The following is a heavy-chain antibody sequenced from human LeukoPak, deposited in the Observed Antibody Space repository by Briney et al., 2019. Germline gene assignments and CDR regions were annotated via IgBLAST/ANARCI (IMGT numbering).Heavy chain of an antibody. CDR1: GFTVSSNY. Sequence: PGGSLRLSCAASGFTVSSNYMSWVRQAPGKGLEWVSVIYSGGSTYYADSVKGRFTISRDNPKNTLYLQMNSLRAEDAAVYYCAREEFSDDSSGYFDYWGQGTLVTVSS. V-gene: IGHV3-66*01. CDR3: AREEFSDDSSGYFDY. D-gene: IGHD3-22*01. J-gene: IGHJ4*02. CDR2: IYSGGST.